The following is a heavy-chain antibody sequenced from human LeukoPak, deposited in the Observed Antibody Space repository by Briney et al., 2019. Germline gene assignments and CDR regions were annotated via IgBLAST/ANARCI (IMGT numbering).Heavy chain of an antibody. D-gene: IGHD3-9*01. CDR2: INPNSGGT. CDR3: ARSPDILTGENFDY. V-gene: IGHV1-2*02. Sequence: AASVKVSCKASGYTFTGYYMHWVRQAPGQGLEWMGWINPNSGGTNYAQKFQGRVTMTRDMSISTAYMELSRLRSDDTAVYYCARSPDILTGENFDYWGQGTLVTVSS. J-gene: IGHJ4*02. CDR1: GYTFTGYY.